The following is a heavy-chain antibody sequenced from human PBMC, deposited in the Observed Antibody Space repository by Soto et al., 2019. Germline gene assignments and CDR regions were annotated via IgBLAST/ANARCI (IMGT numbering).Heavy chain of an antibody. J-gene: IGHJ6*02. CDR2: ISYDGSNK. Sequence: PGGSLRLSCAASGFTFSSYGMHWVRQAPGKGLEWVAVISYDGSNKYYADSVKGRFTISRDNSKNTLYLQMNSLRAEDTAVYYCAKDIPSRDPYYYYYYGMDVWGQGTTVTVS. CDR3: AKDIPSRDPYYYYYYGMDV. CDR1: GFTFSSYG. V-gene: IGHV3-30*18.